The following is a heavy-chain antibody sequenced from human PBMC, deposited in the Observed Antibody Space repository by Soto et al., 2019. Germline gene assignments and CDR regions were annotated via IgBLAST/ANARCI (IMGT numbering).Heavy chain of an antibody. J-gene: IGHJ6*02. CDR3: ARGKAARGGGMDV. CDR1: GYTFTGYY. CDR2: INPNSGGT. V-gene: IGHV1-2*04. Sequence: QVQLVQSGAEVKKPGASVKVSCKASGYTFTGYYMHWVRQAHGQGLEWMGWINPNSGGTNYAQQFHGWVTMTRDPTIRAAYMELRRLRSDDTAVYYCARGKAARGGGMDVWGQGTTVTVSS. D-gene: IGHD6-6*01.